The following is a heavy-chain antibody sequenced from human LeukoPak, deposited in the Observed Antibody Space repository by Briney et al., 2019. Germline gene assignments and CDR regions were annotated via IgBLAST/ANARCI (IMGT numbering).Heavy chain of an antibody. V-gene: IGHV3-48*04. CDR3: ARAFGSGSYSF. CDR2: ISSSGSTK. J-gene: IGHJ4*02. D-gene: IGHD3-10*01. CDR1: GFTFSSYS. Sequence: GGSLRLSCAASGFTFSSYSMNWVRQAPGKGLEWVSYISSSGSTKYYADSVKGRITISRDNAKKSMYLQMNSLRAEDTAVYYCARAFGSGSYSFWGQGTLVSVSS.